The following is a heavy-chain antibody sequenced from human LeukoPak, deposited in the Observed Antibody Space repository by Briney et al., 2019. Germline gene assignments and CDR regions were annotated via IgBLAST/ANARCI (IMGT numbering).Heavy chain of an antibody. Sequence: GGPLRLSCAASGFTFSNSWMSWVRQAPGKGREWVANIKQDGSEVYYVDSVKGRFTIARDNAESSMYLQMSSLRAEDTAVYYCAGCSSVTTYYYHYYMDVWGKGTTVTVSS. CDR2: IKQDGSEV. CDR1: GFTFSNSW. V-gene: IGHV3-7*01. D-gene: IGHD4-17*01. J-gene: IGHJ6*03. CDR3: AGCSSVTTYYYHYYMDV.